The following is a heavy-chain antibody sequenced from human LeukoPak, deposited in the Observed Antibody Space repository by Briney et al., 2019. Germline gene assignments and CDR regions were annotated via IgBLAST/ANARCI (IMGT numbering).Heavy chain of an antibody. CDR1: GFTFSSHA. J-gene: IGHJ4*02. D-gene: IGHD3-22*01. Sequence: SGGSLRLSCAASGFTFSSHAMSWVRQAPGKGLEWVSSIGYGGGTTYYADSVKGRFPISRDKSKNTLYLQLNSLRAEDTALYYCVKYSGSSAYYFSLDYWGQGTLVTVSS. V-gene: IGHV3-23*01. CDR2: IGYGGGTT. CDR3: VKYSGSSAYYFSLDY.